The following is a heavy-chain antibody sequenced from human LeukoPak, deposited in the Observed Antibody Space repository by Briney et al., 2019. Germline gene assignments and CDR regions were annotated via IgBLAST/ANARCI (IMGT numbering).Heavy chain of an antibody. CDR3: VRDMSRESIFDY. D-gene: IGHD5-24*01. CDR2: ISSSGSTI. V-gene: IGHV3-48*03. Sequence: GGSLRLSCAASGFTFSSYEMNWVRQAPGKGLEWVSYISSSGSTIYYADSVKGRFTISRDNDRNSLFLEMKSLRVEDTAVYYCVRDMSRESIFDYWGQGTLVTVSS. J-gene: IGHJ4*02. CDR1: GFTFSSYE.